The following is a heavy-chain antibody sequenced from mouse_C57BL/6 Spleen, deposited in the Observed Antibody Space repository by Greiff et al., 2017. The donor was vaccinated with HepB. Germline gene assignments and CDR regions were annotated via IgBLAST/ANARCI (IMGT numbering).Heavy chain of an antibody. CDR3: ARSGLYGSSPAWFAY. CDR1: GYTFTSYG. Sequence: VKLQESGAELAWPGASVKLSCKASGYTFTSYGISWVKQRTGQGLEWIGEIYPRSGNTYYNEKFKGKATLTADKSSSTAYMELRSLTSEDSAVYFCARSGLYGSSPAWFAYWGQGTLVTVSA. CDR2: IYPRSGNT. J-gene: IGHJ3*01. V-gene: IGHV1-81*01. D-gene: IGHD1-1*01.